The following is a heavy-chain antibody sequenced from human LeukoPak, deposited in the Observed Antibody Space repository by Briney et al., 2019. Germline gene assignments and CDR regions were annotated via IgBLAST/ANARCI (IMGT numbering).Heavy chain of an antibody. J-gene: IGHJ4*02. D-gene: IGHD2-15*01. CDR2: INQDGSEK. V-gene: IGHV3-7*01. CDR1: GFTFSSHW. CDR3: ARRDCSGGSCYGIDY. Sequence: GGSLRLXCAASGFTFSSHWMSWVRQAPGKGLEWVANINQDGSEKYYVDSVKGRFTISRDNAKNSLYLQMNSLRAEDTAVYYCARRDCSGGSCYGIDYWGQGTLVSVSS.